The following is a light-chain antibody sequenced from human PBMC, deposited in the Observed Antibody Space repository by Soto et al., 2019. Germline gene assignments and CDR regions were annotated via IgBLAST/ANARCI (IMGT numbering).Light chain of an antibody. Sequence: EAVLTQSPGTLSLSPGERATLSCRASQSVASNHLAWYQQKPGQAPRLLIYGATYRATGIPDRFDGSGSGTDFTLTISRLEPEDFAVYYCQQYGGSPRTFGQGTKLEIK. V-gene: IGKV3-20*01. J-gene: IGKJ2*01. CDR1: QSVASNH. CDR2: GAT. CDR3: QQYGGSPRT.